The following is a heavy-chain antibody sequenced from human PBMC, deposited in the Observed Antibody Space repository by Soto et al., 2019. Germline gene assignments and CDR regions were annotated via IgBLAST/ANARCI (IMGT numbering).Heavy chain of an antibody. V-gene: IGHV1-8*01. D-gene: IGHD3-10*01. CDR2: MNPNSGNT. CDR1: GYTFTSYD. CDR3: ARGPHDSYTYYGSVTYSDY. J-gene: IGHJ4*02. Sequence: QVQLVQSGAEVKKPGASVKVSCKASGYTFTSYDINWVRQATGQGLEWMGWMNPNSGNTGYAQKSQGRLTTTRNTSISTAYMEMSSLRSEDTAVYYCARGPHDSYTYYGSVTYSDYWGQGTLVTVSS.